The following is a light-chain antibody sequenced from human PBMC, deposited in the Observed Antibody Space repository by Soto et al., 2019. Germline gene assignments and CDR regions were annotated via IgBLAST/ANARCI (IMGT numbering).Light chain of an antibody. Sequence: QSALTQPASVSGSPGQSITISCTGTSSDIGSGYAYVSWYQQHPGKAPKLVIFEDNKRPSGVSHRFSASKSGNTASLTISGLQADDEAHYYCCSHAGRGTVIFGGGTQLTVL. CDR2: EDN. CDR1: SSDIGSGYAY. J-gene: IGLJ2*01. V-gene: IGLV2-23*01. CDR3: CSHAGRGTVI.